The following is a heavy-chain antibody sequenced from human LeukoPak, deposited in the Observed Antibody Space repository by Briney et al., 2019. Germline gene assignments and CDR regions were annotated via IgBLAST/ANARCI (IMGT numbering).Heavy chain of an antibody. CDR1: GASISNPDYY. CDR3: ARRSNKGPYSYITNDY. Sequence: PSDTLSLTCTVSGASISNPDYYWGWIRQPPGKGLERIGSVDYSGGTYYNPSLNGRVTIAVDTSSDQVSLNLNSVTAADTAVYYCARRSNKGPYSYITNDYWGQGTLVTVSS. J-gene: IGHJ4*02. D-gene: IGHD5-18*01. V-gene: IGHV4-39*01. CDR2: VDYSGGT.